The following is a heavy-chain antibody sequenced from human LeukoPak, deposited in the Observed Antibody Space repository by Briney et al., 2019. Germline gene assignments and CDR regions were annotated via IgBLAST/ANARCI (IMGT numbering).Heavy chain of an antibody. CDR1: GFTFSNAW. CDR3: AKDGIIVGAGEVDY. CDR2: ISGSGGST. V-gene: IGHV3-23*01. J-gene: IGHJ4*02. Sequence: GGSLRLSCAASGFTFSNAWMSWVRQAPGKGLEWVSAISGSGGSTYYADSVKGRFTISRDNSKNTLYLQMNSLRAEDTAVYYCAKDGIIVGAGEVDYWGQGTLVTVSS. D-gene: IGHD1-26*01.